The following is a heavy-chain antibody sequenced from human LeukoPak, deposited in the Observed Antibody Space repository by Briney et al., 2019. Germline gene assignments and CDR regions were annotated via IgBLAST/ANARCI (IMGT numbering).Heavy chain of an antibody. Sequence: AGGSLRLSCAASGFTFSSYGMHWVRQAPGKGLEWVAFIRYDVSNKYYADSVKGRFTISRDNSKNTLYLQMNSLRVEDTSVYYCAELGITMIGGVWGKGTTVTISS. CDR1: GFTFSSYG. CDR3: AELGITMIGGV. D-gene: IGHD3-10*02. V-gene: IGHV3-30*02. CDR2: IRYDVSNK. J-gene: IGHJ6*04.